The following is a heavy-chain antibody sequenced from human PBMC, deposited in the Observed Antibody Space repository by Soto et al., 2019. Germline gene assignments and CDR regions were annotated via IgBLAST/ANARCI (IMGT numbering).Heavy chain of an antibody. CDR1: GFTFSSYA. Sequence: GGSLRLSCAASGFTFSSYAMSWVRQAPGKGLEWVSAISGSGGSTYYADSVKGRFTISRDNSKNTLYLQMNSLRAEDTAVCYCAKDVYDYIWGSYRGWGQGTLVTVSS. CDR3: AKDVYDYIWGSYRG. D-gene: IGHD3-16*02. CDR2: ISGSGGST. J-gene: IGHJ4*02. V-gene: IGHV3-23*01.